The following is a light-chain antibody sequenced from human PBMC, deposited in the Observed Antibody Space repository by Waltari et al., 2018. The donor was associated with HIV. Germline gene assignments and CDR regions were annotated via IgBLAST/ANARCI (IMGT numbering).Light chain of an antibody. CDR3: AAWDDSLNGWV. CDR1: SSDSGGFKS. CDR2: DVS. J-gene: IGLJ3*02. V-gene: IGLV2-14*03. Sequence: QSALTQPASVSGSPGQSITISCTGTSSDSGGFKSVSWYQQSPGKAPKLIIYDVSYRPSGVSNRFSGSKSGNTASLTISGLQAEDEADYYCAAWDDSLNGWVFGGGTKLTVL.